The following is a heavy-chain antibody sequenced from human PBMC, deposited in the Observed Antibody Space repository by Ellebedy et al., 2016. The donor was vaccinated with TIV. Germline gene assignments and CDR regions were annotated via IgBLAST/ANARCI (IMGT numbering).Heavy chain of an antibody. D-gene: IGHD2-15*01. Sequence: GESLNISCKCSGYSFTSYWIGWVRQMPGKGLEWMGTIYPGYSKTSYSPSFQGQVTVSADKSISTAYLQWSSLKVSDTAMYYCARGPLGYCSGGSCSADYWGQGTLVTVSS. V-gene: IGHV5-51*01. CDR3: ARGPLGYCSGGSCSADY. CDR1: GYSFTSYW. J-gene: IGHJ4*02. CDR2: IYPGYSKT.